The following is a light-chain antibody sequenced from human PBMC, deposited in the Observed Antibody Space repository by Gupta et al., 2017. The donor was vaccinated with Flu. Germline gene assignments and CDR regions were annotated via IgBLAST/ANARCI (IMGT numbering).Light chain of an antibody. CDR2: EAS. CDR3: QHYNSYSSS. CDR1: QTISTW. V-gene: IGKV1-5*03. J-gene: IGKJ2*01. Sequence: DIQMTQHPSTLSASVGDRVTITCRASQTISTWLAWYQQRPGKATKLLIYEASGLESGVPSRFSGGGSGTEFTLTISSLQPDGFATYYCQHYNSYSSSFGQGTKLEIK.